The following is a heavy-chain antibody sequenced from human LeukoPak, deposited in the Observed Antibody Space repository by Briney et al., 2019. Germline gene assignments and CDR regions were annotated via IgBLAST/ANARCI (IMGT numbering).Heavy chain of an antibody. CDR1: GGSISSYY. CDR2: VYYSGST. CDR3: ARAPYSSGFYFFDP. V-gene: IGHV4-59*01. D-gene: IGHD3-22*01. J-gene: IGHJ5*02. Sequence: SETLSLTCTVSGGSISSYYWSWIRQPPGKGLESIGYVYYSGSTTYNPSLKSRVTISVDTSRNLFSLKLSSVTAADTAVYYCARAPYSSGFYFFDPWGQGTLVTVSS.